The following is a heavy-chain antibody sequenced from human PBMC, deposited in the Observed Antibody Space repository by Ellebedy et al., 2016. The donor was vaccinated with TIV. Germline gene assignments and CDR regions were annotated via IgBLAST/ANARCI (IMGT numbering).Heavy chain of an antibody. CDR3: ARHQWDDRGSGVNGGRDY. J-gene: IGHJ4*02. D-gene: IGHD1-26*01. CDR1: GYSFSSYW. CDR2: IHPGDSDT. V-gene: IGHV5-51*01. Sequence: GESLKISXKGSGYSFSSYWIGWVRQMPGKGLEWMGIIHPGDSDTRYSPSFEGQVTISADKSINTAYLQWSSLEASDSAIYYCARHQWDDRGSGVNGGRDYWGQGTLVTVSS.